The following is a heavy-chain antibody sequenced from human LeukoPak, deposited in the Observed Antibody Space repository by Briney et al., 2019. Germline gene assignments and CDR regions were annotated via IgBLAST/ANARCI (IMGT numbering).Heavy chain of an antibody. V-gene: IGHV3-21*01. D-gene: IGHD3-10*01. CDR2: ISSSSSYI. Sequence: PGGSLRLSCAASGFTFSSYSMNWVRQAPGKGLEWVSSISSSSSYIYYADSVKGRFTISRDNAKNSLYLQMNSLRAEDTAVYYCARAGPHGSGSYYTSYYYYYYGMDVWGQGTTVTVSS. CDR3: ARAGPHGSGSYYTSYYYYYYGMDV. CDR1: GFTFSSYS. J-gene: IGHJ6*02.